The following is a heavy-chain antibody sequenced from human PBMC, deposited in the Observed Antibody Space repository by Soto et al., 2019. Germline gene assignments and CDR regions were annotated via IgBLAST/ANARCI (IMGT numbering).Heavy chain of an antibody. J-gene: IGHJ4*02. CDR2: ISAYNGDT. D-gene: IGHD2-2*01. CDR1: GYTFTYYG. CDR3: ARVRIGYCSSTSCYGESDY. Sequence: QVQLVQSGAEVRKPGASVKVSCKASGYTFTYYGIIWVRQAPGEGLEWMGWISAYNGDTNYAQKLQGRVTLTTDTATSTAYMELRSLTFDDTAVYYCARVRIGYCSSTSCYGESDYWGQGTLVTVSS. V-gene: IGHV1-18*04.